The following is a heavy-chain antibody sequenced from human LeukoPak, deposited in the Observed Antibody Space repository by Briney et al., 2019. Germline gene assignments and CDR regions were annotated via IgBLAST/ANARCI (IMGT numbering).Heavy chain of an antibody. Sequence: SETLSLTCTVSGGSISSYYWSWIRQPPGKGLEWIGYIYYSGSTNYNPSLKSRVTISVDTSKNQFSLKLSSVTAADTAVYYCARTPYSPHFDYWGQGTLVTVSS. D-gene: IGHD2-21*01. CDR3: ARTPYSPHFDY. CDR1: GGSISSYY. CDR2: IYYSGST. V-gene: IGHV4-59*01. J-gene: IGHJ4*02.